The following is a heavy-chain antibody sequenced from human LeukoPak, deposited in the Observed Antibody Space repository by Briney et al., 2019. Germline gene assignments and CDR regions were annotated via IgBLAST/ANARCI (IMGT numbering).Heavy chain of an antibody. Sequence: PGGSLRLSCAASGFTFSSYGMTWVRQAPEKGLEGVSTICGSGGNTYYADSLKGRFTISRDNSKTTMYLQMNSLRAEDTAVYYCAKAWGAVAGPRKVYYFDYWGQGTLVTVSS. CDR2: ICGSGGNT. D-gene: IGHD6-19*01. CDR3: AKAWGAVAGPRKVYYFDY. V-gene: IGHV3-23*01. J-gene: IGHJ4*02. CDR1: GFTFSSYG.